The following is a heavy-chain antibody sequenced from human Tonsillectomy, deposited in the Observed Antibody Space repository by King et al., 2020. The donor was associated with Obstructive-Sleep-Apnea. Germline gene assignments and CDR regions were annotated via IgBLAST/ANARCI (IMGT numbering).Heavy chain of an antibody. D-gene: IGHD6-19*01. CDR3: SRDAQYSTGWLGWFDP. CDR2: ISFDGSNK. Sequence: VQLVQSGGGVVQPGRSLRLSCAASGFTFSTYAMHWVRQAPGKGLEWVAVISFDGSNKYYADSVKGRFTISRDNSKKTLFLQMHSLRAEDTAVYYCSRDAQYSTGWLGWFDPWGQGTLVTVSS. CDR1: GFTFSTYA. V-gene: IGHV3-30-3*01. J-gene: IGHJ5*02.